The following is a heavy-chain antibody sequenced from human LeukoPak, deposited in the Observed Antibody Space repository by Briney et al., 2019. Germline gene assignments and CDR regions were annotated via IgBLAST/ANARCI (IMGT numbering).Heavy chain of an antibody. V-gene: IGHV3-30-3*01. D-gene: IGHD3-22*01. CDR2: ISYDGSNK. CDR1: GFTFSSYA. CDR3: ARVTGYSSGYYSHYFDY. J-gene: IGHJ4*02. Sequence: GGSLRLSCAASGFTFSSYAMLWVRQAPGKGLEWVAVISYDGSNKYYADSVKGRFTISRDNSKNTLYLQMNSLRAEDTAVYYCARVTGYSSGYYSHYFDYWGQGTLVTVSS.